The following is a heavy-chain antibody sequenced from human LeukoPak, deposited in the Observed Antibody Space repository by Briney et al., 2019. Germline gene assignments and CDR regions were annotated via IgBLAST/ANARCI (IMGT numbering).Heavy chain of an antibody. J-gene: IGHJ3*01. V-gene: IGHV3-53*01. CDR3: ARGGSGSSEDAFDV. Sequence: GGSLRLSCAASGFTVSSNYMSWVRQAPGKGLEWVSVIYSGDNTYYADSVKGRFTISRDNSKNTLYLQMNSLRAEDTAVYYCARGGSGSSEDAFDVWGQGTTVTVSS. CDR2: IYSGDNT. D-gene: IGHD1-26*01. CDR1: GFTVSSNY.